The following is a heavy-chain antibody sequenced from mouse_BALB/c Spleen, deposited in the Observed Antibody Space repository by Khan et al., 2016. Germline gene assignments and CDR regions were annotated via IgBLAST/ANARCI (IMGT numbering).Heavy chain of an antibody. CDR2: INTYTGEP. CDR1: GYTFTNYG. CDR3: ARDVITTSGASAY. Sequence: QIQLVQSGPELKKPGETVKISCKASGYTFTNYGMNWVKQAPGKGLKWMGWINTYTGEPTYAADFKGRFAFSLETSASTAYLQINNLKNEDTATYFCARDVITTSGASAYWGQGTLVTVSA. V-gene: IGHV9-3-1*01. D-gene: IGHD2-4*01. J-gene: IGHJ3*01.